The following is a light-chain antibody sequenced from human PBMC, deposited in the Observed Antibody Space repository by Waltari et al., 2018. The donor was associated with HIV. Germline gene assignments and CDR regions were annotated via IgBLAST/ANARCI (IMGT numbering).Light chain of an antibody. CDR2: AAS. V-gene: IGKV1-39*01. CDR3: QQSYTTPRT. J-gene: IGKJ1*01. CDR1: QSISSH. Sequence: DIQMTHSPSSLSASVGDRVTITCRASQSISSHLNWYQQKPGNAPKVLIYAASSLQSGVPSRFSGSGSGTDFTLSITSLQPEDFATYYCQQSYTTPRTFGQGTKVEIK.